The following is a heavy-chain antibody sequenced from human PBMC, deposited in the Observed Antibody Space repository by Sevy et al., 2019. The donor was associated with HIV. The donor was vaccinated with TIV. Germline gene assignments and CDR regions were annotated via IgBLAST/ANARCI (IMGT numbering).Heavy chain of an antibody. D-gene: IGHD2-15*01. J-gene: IGHJ5*02. CDR2: FDPQDVKT. V-gene: IGHV1-24*01. Sequence: ASVKVSCKVSGYTLTKLSIDWVRQAPGKALEWMGEFDPQDVKTISSQRFQGRLTMTVDTSTDTAYMELSSLTSEDTAVYYCATVGLRYFSGSSSYQGDWFDPWGQVTLVTVSS. CDR1: GYTLTKLS. CDR3: ATVGLRYFSGSSSYQGDWFDP.